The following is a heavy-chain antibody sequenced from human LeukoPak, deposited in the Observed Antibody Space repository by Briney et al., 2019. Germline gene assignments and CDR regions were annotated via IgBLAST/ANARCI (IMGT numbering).Heavy chain of an antibody. J-gene: IGHJ6*03. CDR1: GFTVSSNY. CDR3: ASGSGSYRTPYYYMDV. V-gene: IGHV3-53*01. CDR2: IYSGGST. Sequence: GGSLRLSCVASGFTVSSNYMSWVRQAPGKGLEWVSVIYSGGSTYYADSVKGRFTISRDNSKNTLYLQMNSLRAEDTVVYYCASGSGSYRTPYYYMDVWGTGTTVTVSS. D-gene: IGHD3-10*01.